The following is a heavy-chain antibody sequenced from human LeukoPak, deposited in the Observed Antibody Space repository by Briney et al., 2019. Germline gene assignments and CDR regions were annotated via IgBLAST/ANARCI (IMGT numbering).Heavy chain of an antibody. Sequence: GGSLRLSCVASGFTFSEYELNWVRQLPGKGLEWISHISTGGGSIHYADSVEGRFTISRDNAKNSLYLQMNSLRAEDTALYYCARVPGYSYGYVYYYYYYYMDVWGKGTTVTVSS. J-gene: IGHJ6*03. V-gene: IGHV3-48*03. CDR2: ISTGGGSI. CDR3: ARVPGYSYGYVYYYYYYYMDV. CDR1: GFTFSEYE. D-gene: IGHD5-18*01.